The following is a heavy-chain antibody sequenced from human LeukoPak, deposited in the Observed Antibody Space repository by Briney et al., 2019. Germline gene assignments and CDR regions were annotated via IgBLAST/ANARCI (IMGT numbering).Heavy chain of an antibody. CDR2: INHSGST. Sequence: SETLSLTCAVYGGSFSGYYWSWLRQPPGKGLEWIGEINHSGSTNYNPSLKSRVTISVDTSKNQFSLKLSSVTAADTAVYYCARVRAVATIRYNWFDPWGQGTLVTVSS. V-gene: IGHV4-34*01. D-gene: IGHD5-12*01. J-gene: IGHJ5*02. CDR3: ARVRAVATIRYNWFDP. CDR1: GGSFSGYY.